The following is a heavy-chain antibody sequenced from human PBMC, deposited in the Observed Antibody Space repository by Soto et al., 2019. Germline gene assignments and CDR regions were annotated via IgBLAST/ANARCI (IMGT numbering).Heavy chain of an antibody. CDR2: ISWDGGST. CDR3: TKVYTLQHQVMDV. CDR1: GFTFDDYT. J-gene: IGHJ6*02. Sequence: GGSLRLSCAASGFTFDDYTMHWVRQAPGKGLEWVSLISWDGGSTYYADSVKGRFTISRDNSKNSLYLQMNSLRTEDTALYYCTKVYTLQHQVMDVWGQGTTVTVSS. V-gene: IGHV3-43*01. D-gene: IGHD2-2*02.